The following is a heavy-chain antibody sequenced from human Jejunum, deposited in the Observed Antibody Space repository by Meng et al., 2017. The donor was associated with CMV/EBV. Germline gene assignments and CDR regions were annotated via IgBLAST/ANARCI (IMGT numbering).Heavy chain of an antibody. CDR1: CGHISRGSYY. D-gene: IGHD5-24*01. J-gene: IGHJ4*02. Sequence: LRYPGHRLCKPSQPLSLTCTSSCGHISRGSYYWSWIRQPAGERLEWVGRVYSSGSTNYNPSLQSRVTVSLDTSQNQFSLYLTSVTAADTAVYYCARERTTPGYNQYYFDYWGQGTLVTVSS. V-gene: IGHV4-61*02. CDR3: ARERTTPGYNQYYFDY. CDR2: VYSSGST.